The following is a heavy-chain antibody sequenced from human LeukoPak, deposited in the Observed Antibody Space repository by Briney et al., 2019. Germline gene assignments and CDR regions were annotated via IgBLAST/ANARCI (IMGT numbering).Heavy chain of an antibody. V-gene: IGHV3-23*01. J-gene: IGHJ4*02. D-gene: IGHD5-24*01. Sequence: GGSLRLSCAASGFTFSSYAMSWVRQAPGKGLEWVSAISGSGGSTYYADSVKGRFTISRGNSKNTLYLQTNSLRAEDTAVYYCANRDGYNFDFDYWGQGTLVTVSS. CDR3: ANRDGYNFDFDY. CDR1: GFTFSSYA. CDR2: ISGSGGST.